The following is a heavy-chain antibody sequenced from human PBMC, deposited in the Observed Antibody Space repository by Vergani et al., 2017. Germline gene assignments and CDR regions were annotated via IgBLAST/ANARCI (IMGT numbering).Heavy chain of an antibody. CDR3: AGGTFDAFDI. CDR2: VSAYNGNT. Sequence: QVQLAQSGPEVKQPGASVKVSCEASGYTFISYGISWVRQAPGQGLEWVGWVSAYNGNTNYAQKLQGRVTLTTDTSTSTAYMEVRSLRSDDTAIYYCAGGTFDAFDIWGQGTVVTVSS. CDR1: GYTFISYG. D-gene: IGHD3-16*01. V-gene: IGHV1-18*01. J-gene: IGHJ3*02.